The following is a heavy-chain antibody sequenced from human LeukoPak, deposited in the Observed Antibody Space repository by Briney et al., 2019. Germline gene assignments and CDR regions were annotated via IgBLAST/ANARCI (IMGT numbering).Heavy chain of an antibody. D-gene: IGHD1-26*01. Sequence: SETLSLTCTVSGGSISSYYWSWIRQPAGKGLEWIGHISTLGSTNYNPSLKSRVSMSVDTSNYHFSLKLSFVTAADTAIYYCARVAQYLVGASSTAFFEYWGQGTLVTVSS. CDR1: GGSISSYY. CDR2: ISTLGST. J-gene: IGHJ4*02. CDR3: ARVAQYLVGASSTAFFEY. V-gene: IGHV4-4*07.